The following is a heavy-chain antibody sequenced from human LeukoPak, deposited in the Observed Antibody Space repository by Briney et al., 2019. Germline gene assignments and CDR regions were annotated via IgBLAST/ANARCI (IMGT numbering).Heavy chain of an antibody. V-gene: IGHV4-34*01. J-gene: IGHJ6*03. D-gene: IGHD1-7*01. Sequence: SETLSLTCAVYGPSFSNYYWSWIRQPPGEGREWIGEINDRGRINYNPSLMSRVTISVDTSKNQFSLRLTSVTARDTAVYYCARRWNYGRNYYIDVWGKGATVSVSS. CDR2: INDRGRI. CDR3: ARRWNYGRNYYIDV. CDR1: GPSFSNYY.